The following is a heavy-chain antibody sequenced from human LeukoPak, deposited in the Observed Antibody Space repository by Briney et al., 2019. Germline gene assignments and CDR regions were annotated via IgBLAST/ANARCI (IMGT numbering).Heavy chain of an antibody. CDR3: ARDWFGELLYEWANNDAFDI. D-gene: IGHD3-10*01. CDR1: GFTFSSYS. V-gene: IGHV3-21*01. J-gene: IGHJ3*02. CDR2: ISSSSSYI. Sequence: GGSLRLSCAASGFTFSSYSMNWVRQAPGKGLEWVSSISSSSSYIYYAESVKGRFTISRDNAKNSLYLQMNSLRAEDTAVYYCARDWFGELLYEWANNDAFDIWGQGTMVTVSS.